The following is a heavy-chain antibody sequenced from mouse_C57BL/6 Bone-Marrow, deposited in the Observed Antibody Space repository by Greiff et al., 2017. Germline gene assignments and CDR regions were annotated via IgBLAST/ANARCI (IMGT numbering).Heavy chain of an antibody. CDR3: ARPYYSNYWYFDI. CDR2: IYPGSGST. CDR1: GYTFTSYW. D-gene: IGHD2-5*01. J-gene: IGHJ1*03. V-gene: IGHV1-55*01. Sequence: QVQLQQSGAELVKPGASVKMSCKASGYTFTSYWITWVKQRPGQGLEWIGDIYPGSGSTNDNEKFKSKATLTVDTSSSTAYMKLSSLTSDDTAVYYCARPYYSNYWYFDIWDTGTTVTVTS.